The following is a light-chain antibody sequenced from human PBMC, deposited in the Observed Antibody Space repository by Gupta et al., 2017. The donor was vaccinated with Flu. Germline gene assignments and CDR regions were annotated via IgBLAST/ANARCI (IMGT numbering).Light chain of an antibody. V-gene: IGKV1-39*01. J-gene: IGKJ1*01. CDR1: QSISSY. CDR3: QQSDSIPPT. CDR2: AAS. Sequence: PASLSASVGDRVTITCRASQSISSYLNWYQQKPGKAPKLLIYAASRLQSGVPSRFSGSGSGTDFTLTISSLQPKDFATYYCQQSDSIPPTFGQGTKVGIK.